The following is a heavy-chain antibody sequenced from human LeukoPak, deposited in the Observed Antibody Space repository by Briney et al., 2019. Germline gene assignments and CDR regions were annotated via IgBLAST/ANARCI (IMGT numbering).Heavy chain of an antibody. CDR1: GGTFSSYA. V-gene: IGHV1-69*01. CDR3: ASGGATGAVAKDY. D-gene: IGHD6-19*01. CDR2: IIPIFGTA. J-gene: IGHJ4*02. Sequence: EASVKVSCKASGGTFSSYAISWVRHAPGQGLEWMGGIIPIFGTANYAQKFQGRVTITADESTGTAYMEMSSLRSEDTAVYYCASGGATGAVAKDYWGQGTLVTVSS.